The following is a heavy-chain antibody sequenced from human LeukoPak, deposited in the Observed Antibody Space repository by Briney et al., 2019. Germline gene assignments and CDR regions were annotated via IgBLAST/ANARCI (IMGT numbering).Heavy chain of an antibody. D-gene: IGHD1-26*01. V-gene: IGHV4-39*01. J-gene: IGHJ5*02. CDR3: ARHLPRSYWEQLVAWFDP. CDR1: GGSISSSSYY. Sequence: SETLSLTCTVSGGSISSSSYYWGWIRQPPGKGLEWIGSIYYSGSTYYNPSLKSRVTISVDTSKNQFSLKLSSVTAADTAVYYCARHLPRSYWEQLVAWFDPWGQGTLVTVSS. CDR2: IYYSGST.